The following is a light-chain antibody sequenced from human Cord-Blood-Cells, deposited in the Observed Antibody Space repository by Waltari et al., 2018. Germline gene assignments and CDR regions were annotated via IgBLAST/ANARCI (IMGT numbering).Light chain of an antibody. Sequence: EIVLTPPPATLSLSPGERATISCRASQSVSSYLAWYQQKPGQAPRLLIYDASNRATGIPARFSGSGSGTDFTLTISSLEPEDFAVYYCQQRSNWLYSFGQGTKLEIK. CDR3: QQRSNWLYS. V-gene: IGKV3-11*01. CDR1: QSVSSY. CDR2: DAS. J-gene: IGKJ2*03.